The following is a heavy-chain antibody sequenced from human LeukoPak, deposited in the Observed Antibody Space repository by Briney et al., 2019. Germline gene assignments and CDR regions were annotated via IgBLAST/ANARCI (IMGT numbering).Heavy chain of an antibody. CDR3: ARDSDTAPGISDY. CDR1: GFTFSSYS. J-gene: IGHJ4*02. CDR2: ISSSSSYI. Sequence: GGSLRLSCAASGFTFSSYSMNWVRQAPGRGLEWVSSISSSSSYIYYADSVKGRFTISRDNAKNSLYLQMNSLRAEDTAVYYCARDSDTAPGISDYWGQGTLVTVSS. V-gene: IGHV3-21*01. D-gene: IGHD5-18*01.